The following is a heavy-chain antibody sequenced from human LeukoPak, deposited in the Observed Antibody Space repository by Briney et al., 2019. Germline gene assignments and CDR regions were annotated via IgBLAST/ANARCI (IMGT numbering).Heavy chain of an antibody. J-gene: IGHJ4*02. CDR1: GGSVSNGNYY. Sequence: PSETLSLTCTVSGGSVSNGNYYWSWLRQPPGKALEWIGYIYYTGSTSYNPSLEGRVTISVDTSKNQFSVKLNSVTAADTAVYYCARSQNYYGSGDYWSREPWSPSPQ. V-gene: IGHV4-61*01. D-gene: IGHD3-10*01. CDR2: IYYTGST. CDR3: ARSQNYYGSGDY.